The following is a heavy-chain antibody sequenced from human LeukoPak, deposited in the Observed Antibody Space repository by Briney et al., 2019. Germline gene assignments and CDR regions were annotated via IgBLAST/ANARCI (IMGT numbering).Heavy chain of an antibody. CDR3: ARRLLLIDWYFDL. D-gene: IGHD2-15*01. J-gene: IGHJ2*01. V-gene: IGHV1-69*05. CDR1: GGTFSSYA. CDR2: IIPIFGTA. Sequence: VASVKVSCKSSGGTFSSYAISWVRQAPGQGLEWMGGIIPIFGTANYAQKFQGRVTITTDESTSTVYMELSSLTSEDTAVYYCARRLLLIDWYFDLWGRGTLLTVSS.